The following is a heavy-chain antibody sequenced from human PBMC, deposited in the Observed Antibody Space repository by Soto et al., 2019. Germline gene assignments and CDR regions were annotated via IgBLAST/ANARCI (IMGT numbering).Heavy chain of an antibody. J-gene: IGHJ6*02. CDR2: ISAYNGNT. D-gene: IGHD5-18*01. V-gene: IGHV1-18*01. CDR1: GYTFTSYG. CDR3: ATSIPLWPQYYYYGMDV. Sequence: ASVKVSCKASGYTFTSYGISWVRQAPGQGLEWMGWISAYNGNTNYAQKLQGRVTMTTDTSTSTAYMELRSLRSDDTAVYYCATSIPLWPQYYYYGMDVRGQGTTITVSS.